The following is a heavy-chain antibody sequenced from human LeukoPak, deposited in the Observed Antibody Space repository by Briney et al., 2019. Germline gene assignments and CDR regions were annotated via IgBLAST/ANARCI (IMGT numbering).Heavy chain of an antibody. J-gene: IGHJ4*02. V-gene: IGHV3-30-3*01. CDR3: ARARGDSSPASRYFDY. CDR2: IAYDGGEK. Sequence: GGSPRLSCAASGFTFSNYVMHWVRQAPGKGLEWVALIAYDGGEKYYADSVKGRFTISRDNSKNTLYLQMNSLRAEDTAMFYCARARGDSSPASRYFDYWGQGALVTVSS. D-gene: IGHD5-18*01. CDR1: GFTFSNYV.